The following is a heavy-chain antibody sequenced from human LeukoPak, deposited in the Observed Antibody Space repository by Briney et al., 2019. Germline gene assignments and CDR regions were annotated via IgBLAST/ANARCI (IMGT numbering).Heavy chain of an antibody. D-gene: IGHD1-26*01. CDR1: GFTFDDYA. V-gene: IGHV3-9*01. CDR2: ISWNSGSI. CDR3: AKLHSGSYGEYFDY. Sequence: PGGSLRLSCAASGFTFDDYAMHWVRQAPGKGLEWVSGISWNSGSIGYADSVKGRFTISRDNAKNSLYLQMNSLRAEDTALYYCAKLHSGSYGEYFDYWGQGTLVTVSS. J-gene: IGHJ4*02.